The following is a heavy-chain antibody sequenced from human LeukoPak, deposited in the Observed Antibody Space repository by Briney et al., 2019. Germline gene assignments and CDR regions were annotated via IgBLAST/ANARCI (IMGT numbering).Heavy chain of an antibody. CDR3: AKDDDGHHHGVDH. CDR1: EFTVSGDY. J-gene: IGHJ4*02. V-gene: IGHV3-53*01. Sequence: PGGSLRLSCAASEFTVSGDYMTWVRQAPGKGLEWVSVIHGGGYTYYADSVKGRFTISRDNSMNTLYLQMSSLRADDTALYYCAKDDDGHHHGVDHWGQGTLVTVSS. D-gene: IGHD4-17*01. CDR2: IHGGGYT.